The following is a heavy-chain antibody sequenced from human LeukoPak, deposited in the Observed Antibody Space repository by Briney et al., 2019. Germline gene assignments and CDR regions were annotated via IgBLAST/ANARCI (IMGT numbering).Heavy chain of an antibody. CDR1: GGSISSSSYS. CDR2: IYYSGST. CDR3: ARGNSTIFGVVPDYFDY. J-gene: IGHJ4*02. Sequence: SETLSLTCTVSGGSISSSSYSWGWIRQPPGKGLEWIGSIYYSGSTYYNPSLKSRVTISVDTSKNQFSLKLSSVTAADTAVYYCARGNSTIFGVVPDYFDYWGQGTLVTVSS. D-gene: IGHD3-3*01. V-gene: IGHV4-39*01.